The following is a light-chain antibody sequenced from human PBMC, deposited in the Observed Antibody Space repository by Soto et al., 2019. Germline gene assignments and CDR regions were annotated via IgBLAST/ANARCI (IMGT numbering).Light chain of an antibody. CDR2: GNS. V-gene: IGLV1-40*01. J-gene: IGLJ1*01. CDR3: QSYDSSLGYV. CDR1: SSNIGAGYD. Sequence: QSVLTQPPSVSGAPGQRVTISCTGRSSNIGAGYDVHWYQQLPGTAPKLLIYGNSNRPSGVPDRFSGSKSGTSASLAITGLQAEDEADYYCQSYDSSLGYVFGTGTKLTVL.